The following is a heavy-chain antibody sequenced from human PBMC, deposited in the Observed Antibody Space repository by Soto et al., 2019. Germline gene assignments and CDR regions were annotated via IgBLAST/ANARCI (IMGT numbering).Heavy chain of an antibody. J-gene: IGHJ3*02. Sequence: GASVKVSCKASGYTFTSYGISWVRQAPGQGLEWMGWISVYNGNTKYAQKFQGRVTMTTDTSTSTAYMELRSLRSDDTAVYYCARDFWGRDYYDSSGLDIWGQGTMVTVSS. CDR1: GYTFTSYG. V-gene: IGHV1-18*01. D-gene: IGHD3-22*01. CDR3: ARDFWGRDYYDSSGLDI. CDR2: ISVYNGNT.